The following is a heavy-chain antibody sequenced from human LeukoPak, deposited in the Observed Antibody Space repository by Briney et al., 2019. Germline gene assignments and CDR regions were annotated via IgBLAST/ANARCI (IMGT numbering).Heavy chain of an antibody. J-gene: IGHJ6*04. CDR3: ARDCDFLTTYGMDV. CDR1: GFTIRSYY. D-gene: IGHD3-9*01. Sequence: GGSLRLSCAASGFTIRSYYMNWVRQAPGKGLEWVSIIYGGGIPYYADSVKGRFTISRDNPKNTLHLQMHGLRAEDTAVYYCARDCDFLTTYGMDVWGKGTTVIVSS. V-gene: IGHV3-53*01. CDR2: IYGGGIP.